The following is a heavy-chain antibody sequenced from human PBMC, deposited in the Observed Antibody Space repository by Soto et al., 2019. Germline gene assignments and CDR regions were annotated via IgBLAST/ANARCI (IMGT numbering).Heavy chain of an antibody. D-gene: IGHD2-15*01. Sequence: VRQAPGQRLEWMRWINAGNGHTKYSQKFQGRVTITRDTSATTAYMELSSLRSVDTAVYDGARRYSLWFDPLGKGTLVTVPS. CDR2: INAGNGHT. V-gene: IGHV1-3*01. CDR3: ARRYSLWFDP. J-gene: IGHJ5*02.